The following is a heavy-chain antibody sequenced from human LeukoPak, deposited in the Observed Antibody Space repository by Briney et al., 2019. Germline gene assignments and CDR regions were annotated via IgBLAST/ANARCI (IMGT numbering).Heavy chain of an antibody. V-gene: IGHV4-39*01. J-gene: IGHJ4*02. D-gene: IGHD3-3*01. CDR3: AGLFEEGSYYFDY. CDR1: GGSISRTSYY. Sequence: KTSETLSLTCTVSGGSISRTSYYWGWFRRPPGKGLEWIASMYSSGSMYYSPSLKSRVTISADTSKNQFSLKLNSVTAADTAVYYRAGLFEEGSYYFDYWGQGTLVTVS. CDR2: MYSSGSM.